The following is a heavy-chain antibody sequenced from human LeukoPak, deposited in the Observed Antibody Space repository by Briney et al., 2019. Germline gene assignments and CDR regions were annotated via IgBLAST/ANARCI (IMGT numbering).Heavy chain of an antibody. V-gene: IGHV1-2*02. D-gene: IGHD3-10*01. J-gene: IGHJ4*02. Sequence: ASVKVSCKASGYTFTDYFMHWVRQAPGQGLEWMGCVNPNSGDTNYAQKFQGRVTMTRDTSISTAYMELSRLRSDDTAVYYCARGSAPLTYYYGSGSHIGTDFDYWGQGTLVTVSS. CDR1: GYTFTDYF. CDR2: VNPNSGDT. CDR3: ARGSAPLTYYYGSGSHIGTDFDY.